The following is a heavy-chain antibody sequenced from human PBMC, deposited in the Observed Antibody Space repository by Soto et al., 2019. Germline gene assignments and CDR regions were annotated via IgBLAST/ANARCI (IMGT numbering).Heavy chain of an antibody. CDR3: ARDKAGYSYGYGPNYYGMDV. CDR2: ISAYNGNT. Sequence: QVPLVQSGAEVKKPGASVKVSCKASGYTFTSYGISWVRQAPGQGLEWMGWISAYNGNTNYAQKLQGRVTMTTDTSTSTAYMELRSLRSDDTAVYYCARDKAGYSYGYGPNYYGMDVWGQGTTVTVSS. J-gene: IGHJ6*02. CDR1: GYTFTSYG. V-gene: IGHV1-18*01. D-gene: IGHD5-18*01.